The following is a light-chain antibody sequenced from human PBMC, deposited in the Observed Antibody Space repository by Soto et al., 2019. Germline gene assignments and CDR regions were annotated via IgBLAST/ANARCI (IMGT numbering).Light chain of an antibody. J-gene: IGLJ1*01. CDR2: EDS. V-gene: IGLV2-23*01. CDR3: CSYAGSNTYV. Sequence: QSVLTQPASVSGSPGQSITISCTGTSNDVGIYKLVSWYQQFPGKAPKLMIYEDSRRPLGVSDRFSGSKSVNTASLTISGLQAEDEADYYCCSYAGSNTYVFGSGTKLTVL. CDR1: SNDVGIYKL.